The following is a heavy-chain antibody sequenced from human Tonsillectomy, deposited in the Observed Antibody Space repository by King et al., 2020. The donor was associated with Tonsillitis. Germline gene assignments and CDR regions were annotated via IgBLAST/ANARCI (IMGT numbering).Heavy chain of an antibody. J-gene: IGHJ5*02. Sequence: LQLQESGPGLVKPSETLSLTCIVSGGSISTSSYYWGWIRQPPGKGLEWIGSIYYSGNTYYNPSLKSRVTISVDTSKNQFSLKLSSVTAADTGVYYCARLRGDYGALTFDPWGQGTLVSVSS. CDR1: GGSISTSSYY. V-gene: IGHV4-39*01. D-gene: IGHD4-17*01. CDR3: ARLRGDYGALTFDP. CDR2: IYYSGNT.